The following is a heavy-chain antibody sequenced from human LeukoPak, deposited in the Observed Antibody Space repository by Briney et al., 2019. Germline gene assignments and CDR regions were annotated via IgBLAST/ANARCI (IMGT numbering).Heavy chain of an antibody. J-gene: IGHJ4*02. CDR2: ISSSVSS. CDR1: GDSISSDY. V-gene: IGHV4-4*07. Sequence: SETRSLACTVSGDSISSDYWTWIRQPAGKGLEWIGRISSSVSSNYNPSLRSRVTMSVEPYKHQFSLQPTSVTAGDTAVYYCARGPSSNWTVFDYWGQGTLVTVSS. D-gene: IGHD6-13*01. CDR3: ARGPSSNWTVFDY.